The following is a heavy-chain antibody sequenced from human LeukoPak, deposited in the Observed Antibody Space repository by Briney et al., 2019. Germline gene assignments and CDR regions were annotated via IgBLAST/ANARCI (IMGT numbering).Heavy chain of an antibody. CDR2: TYYRSKWYN. D-gene: IGHD5-18*01. CDR1: GDSVSSNIAA. Sequence: SQTLSLTCAISGDSVSSNIAAWNWIRHSPSRGLECLGRTYYRSKWYNDYVGSVKSRITINPDTSKNQFSLQLNSVTAEDTAVYYCAREGDTAMVSFDYWRQGTRVSVSS. J-gene: IGHJ4*02. CDR3: AREGDTAMVSFDY. V-gene: IGHV6-1*01.